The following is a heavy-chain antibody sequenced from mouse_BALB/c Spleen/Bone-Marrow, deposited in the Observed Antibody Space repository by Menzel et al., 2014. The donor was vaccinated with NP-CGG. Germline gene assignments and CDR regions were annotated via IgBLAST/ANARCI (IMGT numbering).Heavy chain of an antibody. CDR1: GFNIKDTY. CDR3: ASYRYGWYFDV. CDR2: IDPAIFT. D-gene: IGHD2-14*01. V-gene: IGHV14-3*02. Sequence: VQLQQSWAELVKPGASVKLSCTASGFNIKDTYLHWVKQRPEQGLDWIGRIDPAIFTKYDPKFQGKATITADTSSNTAYPHLSSLTSEDTAVYYCASYRYGWYFDVWGAGTTVTVSS. J-gene: IGHJ1*01.